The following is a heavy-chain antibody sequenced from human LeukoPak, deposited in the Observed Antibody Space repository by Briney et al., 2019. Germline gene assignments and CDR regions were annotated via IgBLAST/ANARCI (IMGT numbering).Heavy chain of an antibody. J-gene: IGHJ4*02. CDR2: IYYTGST. CDR1: GGSISSLY. V-gene: IGHV4-59*08. Sequence: SETLSLTCSVSGGSISSLYWSWIRQPPGKGLEWIGYIYYTGSTNYNPSLKSRVTISVDTSKNQFSLKLSSVTAADTAVYYCARWYSSGWAFDYWGQGTLVTVSS. CDR3: ARWYSSGWAFDY. D-gene: IGHD6-19*01.